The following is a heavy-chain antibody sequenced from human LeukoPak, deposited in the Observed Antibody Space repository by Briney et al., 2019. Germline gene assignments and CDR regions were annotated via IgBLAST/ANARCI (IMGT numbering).Heavy chain of an antibody. Sequence: GGSLRLSCAASGFTVRNNYMSWVRQAPGKVLEWASVIYSGGSTYYADSVKGRFTISRDNSKNTLYLQMNSLRAEDTAVYFCATGERMVRGDGVDYWGQGTLVTVSS. CDR3: ATGERMVRGDGVDY. D-gene: IGHD3-10*01. J-gene: IGHJ4*02. CDR1: GFTVRNNY. CDR2: IYSGGST. V-gene: IGHV3-66*01.